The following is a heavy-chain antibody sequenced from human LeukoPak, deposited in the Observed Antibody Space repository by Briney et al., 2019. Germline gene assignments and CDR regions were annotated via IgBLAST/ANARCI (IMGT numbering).Heavy chain of an antibody. D-gene: IGHD6-19*01. J-gene: IGHJ4*02. CDR3: ARGKTGYSSGWPTAYYFDY. Sequence: SETLSLTCAVYGGSFSGYYWSWIRQPPGKGLEWIGEINHSGSINYNPSLKSRVTISVDTSKNQFSLKLSSVTAADTAVHYCARGKTGYSSGWPTAYYFDYWGQGTLVTVSS. V-gene: IGHV4-34*01. CDR2: INHSGSI. CDR1: GGSFSGYY.